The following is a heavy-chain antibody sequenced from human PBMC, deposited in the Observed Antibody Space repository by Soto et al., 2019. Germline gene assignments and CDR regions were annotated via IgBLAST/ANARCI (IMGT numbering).Heavy chain of an antibody. CDR3: AISGYDSSGYRPIDY. CDR1: GGSFSGYY. D-gene: IGHD3-22*01. V-gene: IGHV4-34*01. J-gene: IGHJ4*02. Sequence: SETLSLTCAVYGGSFSGYYWSWIRQPPGKGLEWIGEINHSGSTNYNPSLKSRVTISVDTSKNQFSLKLSSVTAADTAVYYCAISGYDSSGYRPIDYWGQGTLVTVSS. CDR2: INHSGST.